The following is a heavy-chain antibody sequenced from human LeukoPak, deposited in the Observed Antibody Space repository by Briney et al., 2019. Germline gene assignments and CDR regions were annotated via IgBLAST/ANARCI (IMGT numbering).Heavy chain of an antibody. CDR2: INPNSGGT. CDR1: GYTFTGYY. D-gene: IGHD3-9*01. V-gene: IGHV1-2*02. J-gene: IGHJ6*03. Sequence: ASVKVSCKASGYTFTGYYMHWVRQAPGQGLEWMGWINPNSGGTNYAQKFQGRVTMTRDTSISTAYMELSRLRSDDTAVYYCARVPRYFDRSPVGRYYYMDVWGKGTTVTISS. CDR3: ARVPRYFDRSPVGRYYYMDV.